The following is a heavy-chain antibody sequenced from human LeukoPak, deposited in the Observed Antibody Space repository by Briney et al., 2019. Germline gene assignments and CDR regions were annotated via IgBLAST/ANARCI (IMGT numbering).Heavy chain of an antibody. CDR3: ARGGYCSGGSCSPSFDY. Sequence: GGSLRLSCAASGFTFSSYAMNRVRQAPGKGLERVSSISSSSSYIYYADSVKGRFTISRDNAKNSLYLQMNSLRAEDTAVYYCARGGYCSGGSCSPSFDYWGQGTLVTVSS. J-gene: IGHJ4*02. CDR2: ISSSSSYI. CDR1: GFTFSSYA. D-gene: IGHD2-15*01. V-gene: IGHV3-21*01.